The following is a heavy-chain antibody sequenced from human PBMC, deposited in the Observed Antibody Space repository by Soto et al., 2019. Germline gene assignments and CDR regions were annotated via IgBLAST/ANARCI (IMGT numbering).Heavy chain of an antibody. D-gene: IGHD3-10*01. Sequence: QVQLVESGGGVVQPGRSLRLSCAASGFTFSSYGMHWVRQAPGKGVEWLAVISYDGSNKYYEDSVKGRFTISRDNSNNTLYLQMNSLRAEDTAVYYCAPWFGAFDYWGQGTLVTVSS. CDR1: GFTFSSYG. CDR3: APWFGAFDY. CDR2: ISYDGSNK. J-gene: IGHJ4*02. V-gene: IGHV3-30*03.